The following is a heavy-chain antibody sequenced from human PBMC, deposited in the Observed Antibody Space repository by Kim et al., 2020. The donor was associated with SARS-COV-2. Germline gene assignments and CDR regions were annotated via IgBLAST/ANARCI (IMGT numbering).Heavy chain of an antibody. CDR1: GGSISSSSYY. V-gene: IGHV4-39*01. J-gene: IGHJ3*02. Sequence: SETLSLTCTVSGGSISSSSYYWGWIRQPPGKGLEWIGSIYYSGSTYYNPSLKSRVTISVDTSKNQFSLKLSSVTAADTAVYYCASRDLGFLEWLPLGRRDAFDIWGQGTMVTVSS. D-gene: IGHD3-3*01. CDR3: ASRDLGFLEWLPLGRRDAFDI. CDR2: IYYSGST.